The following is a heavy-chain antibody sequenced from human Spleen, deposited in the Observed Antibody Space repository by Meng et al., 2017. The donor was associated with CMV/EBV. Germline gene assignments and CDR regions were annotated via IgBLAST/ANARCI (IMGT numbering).Heavy chain of an antibody. V-gene: IGHV4-34*01. J-gene: IGHJ4*02. CDR3: ARGFYFDY. CDR1: GGSFSGYY. CDR2: INHSGST. Sequence: GPLRLSCAVYGGSFSGYYWSWIRQPPGKGLEWIGEINHSGSTNYNPSLKSRVTISVDTSKNQFSLKLSSVTAADTAVYYCARGFYFDYWGQGTLVTVSS.